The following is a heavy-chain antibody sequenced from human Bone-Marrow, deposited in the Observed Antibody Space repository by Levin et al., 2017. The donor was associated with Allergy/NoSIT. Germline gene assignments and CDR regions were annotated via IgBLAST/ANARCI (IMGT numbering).Heavy chain of an antibody. V-gene: IGHV1-18*01. J-gene: IGHJ4*02. CDR2: ISAHNGNT. CDR3: ASHYSGSYNYFDF. CDR1: GYTSSGYG. Sequence: ASVKVSCKASGYTSSGYGISWVRQAPGQGLEWLGWISAHNGNTNSARKFHGRVSMTIDTSTNTAYMDLGSLTSDDTAVYYCASHYSGSYNYFDFWGQGTLVTVSS. D-gene: IGHD1-26*01.